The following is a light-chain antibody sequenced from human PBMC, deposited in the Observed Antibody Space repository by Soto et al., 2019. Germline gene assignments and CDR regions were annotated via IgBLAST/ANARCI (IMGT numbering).Light chain of an antibody. J-gene: IGKJ1*01. V-gene: IGKV3-20*01. CDR3: QQYGSSRT. Sequence: EIVLTQSPGTLSLSPGERATLSCRASQSVSSSYLAWYQQKPGQAPRLLIYGASSRATGIPDRFSGSGSGTDFTLTISXLEPEEFAVYYCQQYGSSRTFVQGTKVDIK. CDR1: QSVSSSY. CDR2: GAS.